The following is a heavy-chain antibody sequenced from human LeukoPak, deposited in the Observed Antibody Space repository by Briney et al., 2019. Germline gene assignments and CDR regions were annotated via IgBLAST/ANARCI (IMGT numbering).Heavy chain of an antibody. CDR2: IKSKTDGGTT. J-gene: IGHJ4*02. D-gene: IGHD3-22*01. Sequence: GGSLRLSCAASGFTFSNAWMSWVRQAPGKGLEWVGRIKSKTDGGTTDYAAPVKGRFTISRDDSKNTLYLQMNSLKTEDTAVYYCTTQPYYYDSSGPDYWGQGTLVTVSS. CDR3: TTQPYYYDSSGPDY. V-gene: IGHV3-15*01. CDR1: GFTFSNAW.